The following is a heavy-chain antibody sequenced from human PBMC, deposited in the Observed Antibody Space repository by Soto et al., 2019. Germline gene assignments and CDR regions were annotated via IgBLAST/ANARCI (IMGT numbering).Heavy chain of an antibody. J-gene: IGHJ6*02. D-gene: IGHD6-13*01. CDR3: ARSLSRWYGMDV. V-gene: IGHV3-21*01. CDR2: ISSSSSYI. Sequence: VQLVQSGAEVKKPGSSVKVSCKASGGTFSSYSMNWVRQAPGKGLEWVSSISSSSSYIYYADSVKGRFTISRDNAKNSLYLQMNSLRAEDTAVYYCARSLSRWYGMDVWGQGTTVTVSS. CDR1: GGTFSSYS.